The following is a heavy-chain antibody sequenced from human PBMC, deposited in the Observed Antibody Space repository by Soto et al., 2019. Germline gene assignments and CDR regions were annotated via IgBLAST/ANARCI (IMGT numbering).Heavy chain of an antibody. D-gene: IGHD2-2*01. V-gene: IGHV4-34*01. CDR1: GGSFSGYY. Sequence: SETLSLTCAVYGGSFSGYYWSWIRQPPGKGLEWIGEINHSGSTNYNPSLKSRVTISVDTSKNQFSLKLSSVTAADTAVYYCARGRYCSSTSCYGRRDFDYWGQGTLVT. CDR2: INHSGST. CDR3: ARGRYCSSTSCYGRRDFDY. J-gene: IGHJ4*02.